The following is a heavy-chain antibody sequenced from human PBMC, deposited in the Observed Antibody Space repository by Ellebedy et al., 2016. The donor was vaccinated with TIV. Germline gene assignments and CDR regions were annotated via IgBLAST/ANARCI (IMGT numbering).Heavy chain of an antibody. V-gene: IGHV1-18*01. CDR2: NNANNGHT. J-gene: IGHJ4*02. CDR3: ARDINYDIDY. Sequence: AASVKVSCKASGYTFSNYGITWVRQAPGQGLEWMGWNNANNGHTNYAQNLQGRVTITADTPTKTGYMELRSLTSDDTAVYFCARDINYDIDYWGQGTLVIVSS. CDR1: GYTFSNYG. D-gene: IGHD3-22*01.